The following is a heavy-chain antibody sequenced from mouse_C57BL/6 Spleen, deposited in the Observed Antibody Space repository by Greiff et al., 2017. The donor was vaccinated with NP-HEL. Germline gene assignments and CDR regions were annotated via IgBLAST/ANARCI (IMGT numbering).Heavy chain of an antibody. CDR2: IYPGDGDT. Sequence: QVQLKESGPELVKPGASVKISCKASGYAFSSSWMNWVKQRPGQGLEWIGRIYPGDGDTNYNGKFKGKATLTADKSSSTAYMQLSSLTSEDSAVYFCASGNYVFAYWGQGTLVTVSA. D-gene: IGHD2-1*01. J-gene: IGHJ3*01. CDR3: ASGNYVFAY. V-gene: IGHV1-82*01. CDR1: GYAFSSSW.